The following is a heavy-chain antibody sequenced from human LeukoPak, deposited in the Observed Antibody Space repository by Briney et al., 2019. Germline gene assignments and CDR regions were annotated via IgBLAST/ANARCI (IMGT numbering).Heavy chain of an antibody. Sequence: VGSLRLSCAASGFTFSRYWMNWVRQAPGRGLEWVANIKRDGSEKYYVDSVKGRFTISRDNAKNSLYLQMNSLRAEDTAVYYCTSENWGTDFDYWGQGTLVTVSS. CDR2: IKRDGSEK. CDR1: GFTFSRYW. V-gene: IGHV3-7*01. CDR3: TSENWGTDFDY. D-gene: IGHD7-27*01. J-gene: IGHJ4*02.